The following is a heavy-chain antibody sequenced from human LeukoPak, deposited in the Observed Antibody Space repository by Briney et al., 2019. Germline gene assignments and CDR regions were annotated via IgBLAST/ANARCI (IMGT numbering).Heavy chain of an antibody. V-gene: IGHV1-2*02. CDR3: ARGTRRTVRGVIITGGYFDY. CDR2: VNPNSGGT. J-gene: IGHJ4*02. Sequence: GASVKVSCKASGYTFTGYYMHWVRQAPGQGLEWMGWVNPNSGGTNYAQKFQGRVTMTRDTSISTAYMELSRLRSDDTAVYYCARGTRRTVRGVIITGGYFDYWGQGTLVTVSS. D-gene: IGHD3-10*01. CDR1: GYTFTGYY.